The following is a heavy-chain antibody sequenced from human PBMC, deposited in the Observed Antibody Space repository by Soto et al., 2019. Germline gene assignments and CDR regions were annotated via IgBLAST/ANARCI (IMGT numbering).Heavy chain of an antibody. J-gene: IGHJ6*02. CDR1: GYTFTSYG. CDR2: ISAYNGNT. V-gene: IGHV1-18*01. Sequence: QVQLVQSGAEVKKPGASVKVSCKASGYTFTSYGISWVRQAPGQGLEWMGWISAYNGNTNYAQKLQGRAPMTTDTSTSTGYVALWSLRSDDTAGYYGARVEILWFGEAPLSFCMDVWGHGTTVTVSS. CDR3: ARVEILWFGEAPLSFCMDV. D-gene: IGHD3-10*01.